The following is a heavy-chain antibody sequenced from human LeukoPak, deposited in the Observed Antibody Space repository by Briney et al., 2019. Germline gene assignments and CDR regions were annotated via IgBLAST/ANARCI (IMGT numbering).Heavy chain of an antibody. CDR2: TYYRSKWYN. Sequence: SQTLSLTCAISGDSFSSKNTAWNWLRQSPSRGLEWLGRTYYRSKWYNDYAVSVTSRIIITPDTSKNQFSLQLNSVTPEDTAMYYCARGLNWGGFDYWDQGNLVIVSS. J-gene: IGHJ4*02. CDR3: ARGLNWGGFDY. CDR1: GDSFSSKNTA. D-gene: IGHD7-27*01. V-gene: IGHV6-1*01.